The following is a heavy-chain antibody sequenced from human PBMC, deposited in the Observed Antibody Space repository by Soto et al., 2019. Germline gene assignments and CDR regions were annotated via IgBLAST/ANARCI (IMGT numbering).Heavy chain of an antibody. CDR2: VWYDGSNE. Sequence: GGSLRLSCAASGFTFSNYGMHWVRQAPGKGLEWVAIVWYDGSNEYYRDSVKGRFTISRDNSMDSLYLQMNSLRAEDTAVYYCARGSAYNTHFDLWGQGALVTVSS. J-gene: IGHJ4*02. D-gene: IGHD1-1*01. CDR3: ARGSAYNTHFDL. V-gene: IGHV3-33*01. CDR1: GFTFSNYG.